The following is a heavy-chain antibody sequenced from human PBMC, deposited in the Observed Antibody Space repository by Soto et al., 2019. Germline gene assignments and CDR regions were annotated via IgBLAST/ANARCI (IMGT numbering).Heavy chain of an antibody. CDR3: AREDYYDSSGYYPKPDYYYGMDV. CDR2: IIPIFGTA. D-gene: IGHD3-22*01. Sequence: QVQLVQSGAEVKKPGSSVKVSCKASGGTFSSYAISWVRQAPGQGLEWMGGIIPIFGTANNAQKFQGRVTITADEPTSTAYMELSSLRSEDTAVYYCAREDYYDSSGYYPKPDYYYGMDVWGQGTTVTVSS. CDR1: GGTFSSYA. V-gene: IGHV1-69*12. J-gene: IGHJ6*02.